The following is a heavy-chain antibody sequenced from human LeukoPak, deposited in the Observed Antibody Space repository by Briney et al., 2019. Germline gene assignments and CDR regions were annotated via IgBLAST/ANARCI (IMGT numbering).Heavy chain of an antibody. CDR1: GGSISSSSYY. CDR3: ARDTAMVTDYYYYGMDV. J-gene: IGHJ6*02. D-gene: IGHD5-18*01. CDR2: IYYSGST. V-gene: IGHV4-39*02. Sequence: SETLSLTCTVSGGSISSSSYYWGWIRQPPGKGLEWIGSIYYSGSTYYNPSLKSRVTIFVDTSKNQFSLKLSSVTAADTAVYYCARDTAMVTDYYYYGMDVWGQGTTVTVSS.